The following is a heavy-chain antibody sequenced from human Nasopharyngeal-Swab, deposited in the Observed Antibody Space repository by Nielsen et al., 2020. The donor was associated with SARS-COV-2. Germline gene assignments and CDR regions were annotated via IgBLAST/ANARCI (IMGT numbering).Heavy chain of an antibody. D-gene: IGHD3-3*01. CDR2: TLYRSKRYN. Sequence: SQTLSLTCAISGDSVSSHSAGWNWIRQSPSRGLEWLGRTLYRSKRYNDYAESVKSRIAVNPDPSKNQFSLQLNSVTPEDTAVYYCARGRDFSFDSWGQGTLVTASS. J-gene: IGHJ4*02. V-gene: IGHV6-1*01. CDR1: GDSVSSHSAG. CDR3: ARGRDFSFDS.